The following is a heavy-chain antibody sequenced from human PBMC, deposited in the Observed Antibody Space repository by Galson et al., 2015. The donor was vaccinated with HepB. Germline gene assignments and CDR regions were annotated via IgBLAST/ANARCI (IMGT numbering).Heavy chain of an antibody. CDR3: ARGDDFWSQGGGPYFDY. V-gene: IGHV3-53*01. J-gene: IGHJ4*02. Sequence: SLRLSCAASGFTVSSNHMSWVRQAPGKGLEWVSVIYSGGSTYYADSVKGRFTISRDNSKNTLYLQMNSLRAEDTAVYYCARGDDFWSQGGGPYFDYWGQGTLVTVSS. CDR1: GFTVSSNH. CDR2: IYSGGST. D-gene: IGHD3-3*01.